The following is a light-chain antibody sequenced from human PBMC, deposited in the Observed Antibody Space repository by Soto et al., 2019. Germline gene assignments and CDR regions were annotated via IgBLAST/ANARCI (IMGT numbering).Light chain of an antibody. CDR3: QQYNNWPY. V-gene: IGKV1-39*01. CDR2: AAS. Sequence: DIQMTQSPSSLSASVGDRVTITCRASQTINTYLNWYQQKPGKAPKLLIYAASSLQSGVPSRFSGSGSETEFTLTIRSLQSEDFAVYFCQQYNNWPYFGQGTRLEIK. CDR1: QTINTY. J-gene: IGKJ5*01.